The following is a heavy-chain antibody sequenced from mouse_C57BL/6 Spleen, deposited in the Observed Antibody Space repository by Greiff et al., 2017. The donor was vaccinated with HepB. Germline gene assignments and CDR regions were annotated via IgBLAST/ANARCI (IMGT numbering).Heavy chain of an antibody. J-gene: IGHJ3*01. V-gene: IGHV1-53*01. CDR1: GYTFTSYW. CDR2: INPSNGGT. D-gene: IGHD2-4*01. CDR3: ARERYDYDAVAY. Sequence: QVQLQQPGPELVKPGASVKLSCKASGYTFTSYWMHWVKQRPGQGLEWIGNINPSNGGTNYNEKFKSKATLTVDKSSSTAYMQLSSLTSEDSAVYYCARERYDYDAVAYWGQGTLVTVSA.